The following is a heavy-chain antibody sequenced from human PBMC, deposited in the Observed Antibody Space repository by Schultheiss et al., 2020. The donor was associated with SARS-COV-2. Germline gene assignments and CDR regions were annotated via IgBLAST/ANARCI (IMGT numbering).Heavy chain of an antibody. CDR3: ARDLTAVDTAIFYDYYGMDV. V-gene: IGHV3-15*01. CDR2: IKSKTDGGTT. Sequence: GGSLRLSCAASGFTFSNAWMSWVRQAPGKGLEWVGRIKSKTDGGTTDYAAPVKGRFTISRDDSKNTLYLQMNSLRAEDTAVYYCARDLTAVDTAIFYDYYGMDVWGQGTTVTVSS. J-gene: IGHJ6*02. CDR1: GFTFSNAW. D-gene: IGHD5-18*01.